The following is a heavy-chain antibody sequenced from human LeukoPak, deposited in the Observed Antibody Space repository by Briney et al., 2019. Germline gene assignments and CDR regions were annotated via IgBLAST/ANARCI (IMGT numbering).Heavy chain of an antibody. CDR3: ARFPFGELTFDP. V-gene: IGHV4-34*01. CDR1: GGSFSGYY. Sequence: SETLSLTCAVYGGSFSGYYWSWIRQPPGKGLEWIGEINHSGSTNYNPSLKSRVTISVDTSKNQFSLKRSSVTAADTAVYYCARFPFGELTFDPWGQGTLVTVSS. J-gene: IGHJ5*02. CDR2: INHSGST. D-gene: IGHD3-10*01.